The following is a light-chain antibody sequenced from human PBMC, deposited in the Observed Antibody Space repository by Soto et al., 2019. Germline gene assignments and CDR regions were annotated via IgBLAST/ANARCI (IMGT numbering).Light chain of an antibody. J-gene: IGLJ2*01. CDR1: SSDVGGYNY. CDR3: SSYTSSSFVV. Sequence: QSVLTQPASVSGSPGQSITISCTGTSSDVGGYNYVSWYQQHPGKAPKLMIYEVSNRPSGVSIRFSGSKSGNTASLTISGLQAEDEADYYCSSYTSSSFVVFGGGTKLTVL. V-gene: IGLV2-14*01. CDR2: EVS.